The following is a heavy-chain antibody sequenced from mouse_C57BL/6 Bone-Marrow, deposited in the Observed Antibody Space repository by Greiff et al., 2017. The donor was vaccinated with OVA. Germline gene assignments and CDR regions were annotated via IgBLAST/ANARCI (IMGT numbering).Heavy chain of an antibody. V-gene: IGHV1-72*01. D-gene: IGHD2-3*01. CDR1: GYTFTSYW. CDR3: ARSYDGYYSWFAY. J-gene: IGHJ3*01. CDR2: IDPNSGGT. Sequence: VQLQQPGAELVKPGASVKLSCKASGYTFTSYWMHWVKQRPGRGLEWIGRIDPNSGGTKYNEKFKSKATLTVDKPSSTAYMQISSLTSEDSAVYYCARSYDGYYSWFAYWGQGTLVTVSA.